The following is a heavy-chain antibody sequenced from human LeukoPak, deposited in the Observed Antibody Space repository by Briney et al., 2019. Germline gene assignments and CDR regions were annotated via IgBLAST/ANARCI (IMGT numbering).Heavy chain of an antibody. CDR2: IWADGSNK. CDR1: GFTFSSYD. J-gene: IGHJ4*02. CDR3: ARDCKVDYFDY. V-gene: IGHV3-33*01. Sequence: GGSLRLSCAASGFTFSSYDMHWVRQAPGKGLEWVAVIWADGSNKYHADSVKGRFTISRDNSKNTLYLQMNTLRAEDTAVYYCARDCKVDYFDYWGQGTLVTVSS. D-gene: IGHD2/OR15-2a*01.